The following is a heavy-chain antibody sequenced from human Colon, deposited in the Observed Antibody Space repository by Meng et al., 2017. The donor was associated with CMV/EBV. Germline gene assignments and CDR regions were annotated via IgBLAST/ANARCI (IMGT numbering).Heavy chain of an antibody. CDR1: GFVFSSFW. J-gene: IGHJ6*02. D-gene: IGHD2-21*01. CDR2: IKQPGREK. Sequence: GGSLRLSCAASGFVFSSFWMTWVRQAPGKGLEWVATIKQPGREKFYADSVKGRFTISRDNAKNSLSLQMNSLRPEDTAVYYCARDIGDLSVVVIAGTGYYGMDVWGQGTTVTVSS. V-gene: IGHV3-7*01. CDR3: ARDIGDLSVVVIAGTGYYGMDV.